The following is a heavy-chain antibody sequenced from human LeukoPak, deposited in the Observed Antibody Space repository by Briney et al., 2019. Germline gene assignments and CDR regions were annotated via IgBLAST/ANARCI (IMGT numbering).Heavy chain of an antibody. V-gene: IGHV3-23*01. J-gene: IGHJ4*02. Sequence: SGGSLRLSCAASGFTFSSYAMNWVRQAPVKGLEWVSSISNSGGSTYYAGSVKGRFTISRDNSKNTLYLQMNSLRAEDTAVYYCAKRGSGYSYGHEYYFDYWGQGTLVTVSS. CDR3: AKRGSGYSYGHEYYFDY. CDR1: GFTFSSYA. D-gene: IGHD5-18*01. CDR2: ISNSGGST.